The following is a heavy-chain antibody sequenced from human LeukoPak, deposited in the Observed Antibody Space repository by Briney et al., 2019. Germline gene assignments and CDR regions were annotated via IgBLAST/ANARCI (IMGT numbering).Heavy chain of an antibody. CDR1: GYTFTGYY. J-gene: IGHJ4*02. CDR2: INPNSGGT. V-gene: IGHV1-2*02. D-gene: IGHD1-7*01. Sequence: GASVKVSCKASGYTFTGYYMHWVRQAPGQGLEWMGWINPNSGGTNHAQKLQGRVTMTTDTSTSTAYMELRSLRSDDTAVYYCARADNWNYFQSHPIDYWGQGTLVTVSS. CDR3: ARADNWNYFQSHPIDY.